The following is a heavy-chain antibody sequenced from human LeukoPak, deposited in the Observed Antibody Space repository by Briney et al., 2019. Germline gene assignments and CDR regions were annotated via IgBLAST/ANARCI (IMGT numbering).Heavy chain of an antibody. CDR2: ISYDGSNK. CDR3: ARTSHVLWAFDP. J-gene: IGHJ5*02. D-gene: IGHD2-21*01. Sequence: GGSLRLSCAASGFTFSSYAMHWVRQAPGKGLEWVAVISYDGSNKYYADPVKGRFTISRDNSKNTLYLQMNSLRAEDTAVYYCARTSHVLWAFDPWGQGTLVTVSS. V-gene: IGHV3-30-3*01. CDR1: GFTFSSYA.